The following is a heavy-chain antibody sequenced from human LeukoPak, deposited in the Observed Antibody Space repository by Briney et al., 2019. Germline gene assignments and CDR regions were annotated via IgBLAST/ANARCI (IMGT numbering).Heavy chain of an antibody. V-gene: IGHV5-51*01. J-gene: IGHJ4*02. CDR2: IFPGDSDT. CDR3: ARHVRHCSGGRCTWDYFDY. CDR1: GYSFTSYW. Sequence: GESLKISCKGSGYSFTSYWIGWVRQLPGKGLEWMGIIFPGDSDTRYSPSFQGQVTISADKSISTAYLHWSSLKASDTAMYYCARHVRHCSGGRCTWDYFDYWGQGTLVTVSS. D-gene: IGHD2-15*01.